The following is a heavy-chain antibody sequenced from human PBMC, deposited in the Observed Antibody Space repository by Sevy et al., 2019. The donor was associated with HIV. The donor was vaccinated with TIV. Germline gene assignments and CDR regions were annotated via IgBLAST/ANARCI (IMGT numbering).Heavy chain of an antibody. CDR2: INPKSGDT. Sequence: ASVKVSCMASGYSFSGYHMHWVRQAPGQGLEWMGRINPKSGDTNYAQKLQGRVTMTRDTSITTAYMELTRLKSDDTAVYYCAREGQWLLYGLDVWGQGTTVTVSS. D-gene: IGHD6-19*01. V-gene: IGHV1-2*06. J-gene: IGHJ6*02. CDR1: GYSFSGYH. CDR3: AREGQWLLYGLDV.